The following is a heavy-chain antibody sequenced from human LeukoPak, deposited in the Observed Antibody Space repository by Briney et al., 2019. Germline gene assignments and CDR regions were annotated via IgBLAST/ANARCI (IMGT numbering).Heavy chain of an antibody. V-gene: IGHV1-69*05. D-gene: IGHD5-24*01. CDR2: IIPIFGTA. CDR1: GGTFSSYA. J-gene: IGHJ4*02. Sequence: ASVKVSCKASGGTFSSYAISWVRQAPGQGLEWMGGIIPIFGTANYAQKFQGRVTITTDESTSTAYMELSSLRSEDTAVYYCARGLGDGYNSYIPPHFDYWGQGTLVTVSS. CDR3: ARGLGDGYNSYIPPHFDY.